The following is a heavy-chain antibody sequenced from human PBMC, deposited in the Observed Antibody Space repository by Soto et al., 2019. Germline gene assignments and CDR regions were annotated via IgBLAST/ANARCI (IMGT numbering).Heavy chain of an antibody. V-gene: IGHV3-23*01. D-gene: IGHD6-19*01. CDR3: AREAPVAGTNYFDL. CDR1: CCALSASN. CDR2: IRGDGDST. Sequence: CSDSCCALSASNIVYFRQAPGKGLELVSDIRGDGDSTYYADSVKGRFTISRDKANNTVSLQMNSLRGEDTAVYYCAREAPVAGTNYFDLWGQGTLVPVSS. J-gene: IGHJ4*02.